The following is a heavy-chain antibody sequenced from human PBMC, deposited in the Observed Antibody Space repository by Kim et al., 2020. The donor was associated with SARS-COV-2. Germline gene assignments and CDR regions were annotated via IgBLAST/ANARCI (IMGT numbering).Heavy chain of an antibody. CDR1: GGTFSSYA. V-gene: IGHV1-69*13. D-gene: IGHD4-17*01. J-gene: IGHJ6*02. CDR2: IIPIFGTA. Sequence: SVKVSCKASGGTFSSYAISWVRQAHGQGLEWMGGIIPIFGTANYAQKFQGRVTITADESTSTAYMELSSLRSEDTAVYYCARAAFHDYGDYRSYYYYYYGMDVWGQGTTVTVSS. CDR3: ARAAFHDYGDYRSYYYYYYGMDV.